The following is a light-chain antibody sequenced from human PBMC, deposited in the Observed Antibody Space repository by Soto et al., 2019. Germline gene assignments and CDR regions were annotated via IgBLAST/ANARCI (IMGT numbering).Light chain of an antibody. CDR3: QQYNNWPRT. V-gene: IGKV3-15*01. Sequence: EKLMSQSPATLSVSPWERVTLSCRASQNIHNHMSWFLQKPGQTPRLLIYDAIIRAADVPARFSGSWSGTEFTLTISSLQSEDFAVYYCQQYNNWPRTFGQGTKVDIK. CDR2: DAI. CDR1: QNIHNH. J-gene: IGKJ1*01.